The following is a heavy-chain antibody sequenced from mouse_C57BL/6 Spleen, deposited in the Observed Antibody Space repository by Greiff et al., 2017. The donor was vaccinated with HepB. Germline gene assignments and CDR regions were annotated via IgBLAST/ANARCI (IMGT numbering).Heavy chain of an antibody. Sequence: VKVVESGGDLVKPGGSLKLSCAASGFTFSSYGMSWVRQTPDKRLEWVATISSGGSYTYYPDSVKGRFTISRDNAKNTLYLQMSSLKSEDTAMYYCARRNYGSSYPFDYWGQGTTLTVSS. CDR2: ISSGGSYT. V-gene: IGHV5-6*02. D-gene: IGHD1-1*01. CDR1: GFTFSSYG. CDR3: ARRNYGSSYPFDY. J-gene: IGHJ2*01.